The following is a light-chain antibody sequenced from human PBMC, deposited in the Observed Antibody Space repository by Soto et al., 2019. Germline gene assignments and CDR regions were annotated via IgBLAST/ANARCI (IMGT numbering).Light chain of an antibody. CDR1: QSVRSH. Sequence: DIQMTQSPSSLSASVGDRVTITCRASQSVRSHLNWFQQNPGKAPDLLIYGASTLQFGVPSRFSGSGSGTDFILTISNLQPEDFAIYYCQQSFRTPRTFGQGTKVDI. CDR3: QQSFRTPRT. J-gene: IGKJ1*01. CDR2: GAS. V-gene: IGKV1-39*01.